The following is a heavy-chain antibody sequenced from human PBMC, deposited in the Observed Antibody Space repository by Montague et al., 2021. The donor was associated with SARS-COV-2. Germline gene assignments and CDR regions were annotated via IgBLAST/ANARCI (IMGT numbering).Heavy chain of an antibody. CDR1: GGSFSGYY. D-gene: IGHD3-10*01. CDR3: ARVRYYGSGTSLGMDV. CDR2: IIHSGST. V-gene: IGHV4-34*12. J-gene: IGHJ6*02. Sequence: SETLSLTCAVYGGSFSGYYWSWIRQPPGKGLEWIGEIIHSGSTNYNPSLKSRVTISVDTSKNQFSLKLSSVTAADTAVYYCARVRYYGSGTSLGMDVWGQGTMVTVSS.